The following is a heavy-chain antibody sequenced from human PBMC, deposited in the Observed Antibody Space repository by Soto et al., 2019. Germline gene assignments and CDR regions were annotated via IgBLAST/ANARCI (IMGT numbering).Heavy chain of an antibody. V-gene: IGHV3-23*01. CDR2: ISGSGIST. J-gene: IGHJ3*02. CDR3: ARRNWNYGAFDI. CDR1: GFTFSSYS. Sequence: PGGSLRLSCAASGFTFSSYSMSWVRQAPGKGLEWVSGISGSGISTYYADSVKGRFTISRDNSKNTLYLQMNSLRAEDTAVYYCARRNWNYGAFDIFGQGTMVTVSS. D-gene: IGHD1-7*01.